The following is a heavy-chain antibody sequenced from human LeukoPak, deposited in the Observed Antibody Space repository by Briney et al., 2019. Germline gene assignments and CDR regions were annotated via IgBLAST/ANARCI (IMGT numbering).Heavy chain of an antibody. V-gene: IGHV3-53*05. CDR2: IYSGGST. J-gene: IGHJ6*04. D-gene: IGHD3-10*01. CDR1: GFTVSSNY. Sequence: GGSLRLSCAASGFTVSSNYMSWVRQAPGKGLEWVSVIYSGGSTYYADSVKGRFTISRDNSQNKVYLQMNSLRAEDTAVYYCVKDRLGEAYGMDVWGEGTTVTVSS. CDR3: VKDRLGEAYGMDV.